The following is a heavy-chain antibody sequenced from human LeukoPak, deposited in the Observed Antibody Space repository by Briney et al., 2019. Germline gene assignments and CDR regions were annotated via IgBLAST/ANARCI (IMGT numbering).Heavy chain of an antibody. CDR3: ARNSGRYYFDY. CDR1: GFSLSTSGVG. D-gene: IGHD5-12*01. V-gene: IGHV2-5*01. J-gene: IGHJ4*02. CDR2: IYWNDDK. Sequence: KTSGPTLVKHTQTLTLTCTFSGFSLSTSGVGVGWIRQPPGKALEWLALIYWNDDKRYSPSLKSRLTITKGTSKNQVVLTMTNMDPVDTATYYCARNSGRYYFDYWGQGTLVTVSS.